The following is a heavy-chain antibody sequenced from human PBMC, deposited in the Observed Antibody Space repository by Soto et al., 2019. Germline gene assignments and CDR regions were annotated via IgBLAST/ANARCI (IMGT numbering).Heavy chain of an antibody. Sequence: VASVKVSCKASGYSFTDYHIHWVRQAPGQGLEWLGRINPKSGGTSTAQKFQGWVTMTTDTSISTASMELTRLTSDDTAIYYCARGDATDCSNGVCSFFYNHDMDVWGQGTQVTVS. CDR2: INPKSGGT. J-gene: IGHJ6*02. D-gene: IGHD2-8*01. CDR1: GYSFTDYH. CDR3: ARGDATDCSNGVCSFFYNHDMDV. V-gene: IGHV1-2*04.